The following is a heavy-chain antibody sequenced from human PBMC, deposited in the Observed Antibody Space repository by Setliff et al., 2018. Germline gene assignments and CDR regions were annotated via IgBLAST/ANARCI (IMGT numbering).Heavy chain of an antibody. CDR2: NSA. Sequence: ASVKVSCKTSGYTFTNYGINWVRQAPGQGLEWMGWNSAYAQKFQGRVTMTTDTPTSTAYMELRSLRTDDTAVYYCARGPLDFVVVPAAAKFDYWGQGTLVTVSS. V-gene: IGHV1-18*01. D-gene: IGHD2-2*01. J-gene: IGHJ4*02. CDR3: ARGPLDFVVVPAAAKFDY. CDR1: GYTFTNYG.